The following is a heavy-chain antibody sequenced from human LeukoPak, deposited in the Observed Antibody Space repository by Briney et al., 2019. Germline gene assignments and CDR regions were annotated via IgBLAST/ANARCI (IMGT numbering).Heavy chain of an antibody. D-gene: IGHD3-10*01. CDR1: GFTFSSYE. CDR2: ISGSGDST. V-gene: IGHV3-23*01. Sequence: PGGSLRLSCAASGFTFSSYEMNWVRQAPGKGLEWVSAISGSGDSTYYADSVKGRFTISRDNSKNTLYLQMNSLRAEDTAVYYCVKLVGVGELFWGHLLEDFWGQGTLVTVSS. J-gene: IGHJ4*02. CDR3: VKLVGVGELFWGHLLEDF.